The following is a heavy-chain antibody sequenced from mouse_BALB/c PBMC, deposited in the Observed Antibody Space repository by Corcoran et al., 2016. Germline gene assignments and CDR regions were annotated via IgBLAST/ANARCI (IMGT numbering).Heavy chain of an antibody. CDR3: AKGTTVDY. V-gene: IGHV1S136*01. CDR2: INPYNDGA. CDR1: GYTFTSYV. D-gene: IGHD1-1*01. Sequence: EVQLQQSGHELVKRGASVKMYCKASGYTFTSYVMHWVKQKPGQGLEWIGYINPYNDGAKYNEKVKGKATRTAEESSSTAYMERSSLTSEDSAVYYCAKGTTVDYWGQGTTLTVSS. J-gene: IGHJ2*01.